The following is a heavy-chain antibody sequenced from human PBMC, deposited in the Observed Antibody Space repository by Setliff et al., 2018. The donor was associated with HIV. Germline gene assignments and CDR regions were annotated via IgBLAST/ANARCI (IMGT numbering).Heavy chain of an antibody. CDR2: INWNGGST. V-gene: IGHV3-20*01. CDR3: ARVRGELRYAFDI. CDR1: GFTFDDYG. D-gene: IGHD1-26*01. J-gene: IGHJ3*02. Sequence: TGGSLRLSCAASGFTFDDYGMSWVRQAPGKGLEWVSGINWNGGSTGYADSVKGRFTISRDNAKNSLYLQMNSLRAEDTALYHCARVRGELRYAFDIWGQGTMVTVSS.